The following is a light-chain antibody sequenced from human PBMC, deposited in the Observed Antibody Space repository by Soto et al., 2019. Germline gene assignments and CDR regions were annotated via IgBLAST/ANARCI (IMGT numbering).Light chain of an antibody. Sequence: QSALTQPASVSVSPGQSITISCTGTSSDVGGYNLVSWYQQHPGKAPKLIIFGNTERPSGVSHRFSGSKSGNTASLTISGVQAEDEADYYCSSFSSDTTLFVFGAGTKVTVL. V-gene: IGLV2-14*02. J-gene: IGLJ1*01. CDR2: GNT. CDR1: SSDVGGYNL. CDR3: SSFSSDTTLFV.